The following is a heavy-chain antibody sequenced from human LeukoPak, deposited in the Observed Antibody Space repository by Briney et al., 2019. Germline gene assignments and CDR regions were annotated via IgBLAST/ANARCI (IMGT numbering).Heavy chain of an antibody. Sequence: ASVKVSCKASGYTITGYYMHWVRQAPGQGLEWMGRINPNSGGTNYAQKFQGRVTMTRDTSISTAYMELSRLRSDDTAVYYCARDFSCSSTSCHYYYYYYMDVWGKGTTVTVSS. J-gene: IGHJ6*03. CDR3: ARDFSCSSTSCHYYYYYYMDV. CDR2: INPNSGGT. V-gene: IGHV1-2*06. D-gene: IGHD2-2*01. CDR1: GYTITGYY.